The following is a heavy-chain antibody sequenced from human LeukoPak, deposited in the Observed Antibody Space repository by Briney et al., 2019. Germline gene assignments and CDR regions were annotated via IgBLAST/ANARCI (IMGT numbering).Heavy chain of an antibody. J-gene: IGHJ4*02. CDR1: GFTFSSYS. CDR3: ARAYYYDSSGYYYEGAFDY. Sequence: GGSLRLSCAASGFTFSSYSMNWVRQAPGKGLEWVSSISGSSSYIYYADSVKGRFTISRDNAKNSLYLQMNSLRAEDTAVYYCARAYYYDSSGYYYEGAFDYWGQGTLVTVSS. D-gene: IGHD3-22*01. V-gene: IGHV3-21*01. CDR2: ISGSSSYI.